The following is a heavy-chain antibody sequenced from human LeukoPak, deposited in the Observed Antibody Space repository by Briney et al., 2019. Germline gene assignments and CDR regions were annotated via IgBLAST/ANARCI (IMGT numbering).Heavy chain of an antibody. V-gene: IGHV4-38-2*01. CDR3: ARQGAYCGGDCYSLFDY. Sequence: SETLSLTCAVSGYSISSGYYWGWIRQPPGKGLEWIGSTYHSGSTYYNPSLKSRVTISVDTSKNQFSLKLSSVTAADTAVYYCARQGAYCGGDCYSLFDYWGKGTLVTVSS. CDR2: TYHSGST. CDR1: GYSISSGYY. J-gene: IGHJ4*02. D-gene: IGHD2-21*01.